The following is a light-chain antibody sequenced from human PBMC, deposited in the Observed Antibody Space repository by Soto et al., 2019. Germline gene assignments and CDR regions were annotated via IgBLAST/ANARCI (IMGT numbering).Light chain of an antibody. CDR2: DVS. CDR3: QQFKSDTWT. J-gene: IGKJ1*01. Sequence: DIQMTQSPSTLSASVGARVTITCRASQNIERWLAWYQQKPGKAPKLLLYDVSSLESGVPSRFSGSGSATEFILTINGLQPDDFATYFCQQFKSDTWTFGQGTKVDIK. V-gene: IGKV1-5*01. CDR1: QNIERW.